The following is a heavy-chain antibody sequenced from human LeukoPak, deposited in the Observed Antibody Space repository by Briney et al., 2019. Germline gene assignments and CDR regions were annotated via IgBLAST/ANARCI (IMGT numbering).Heavy chain of an antibody. CDR1: GGSISSSSYY. Sequence: PSETLSLTCTVSGGSISSSSYYWGWIRQPPGKGLEWIGSIYYSGSTYYNPSLKSRVTISVDTSKNQFSLKLSSVTAADTAVYYCARDQNYYDSSGYGYWGQGTLVTVSS. J-gene: IGHJ4*02. CDR3: ARDQNYYDSSGYGY. D-gene: IGHD3-22*01. V-gene: IGHV4-39*07. CDR2: IYYSGST.